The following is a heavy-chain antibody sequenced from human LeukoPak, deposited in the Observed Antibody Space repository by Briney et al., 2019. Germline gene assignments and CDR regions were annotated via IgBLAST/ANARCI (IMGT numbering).Heavy chain of an antibody. CDR2: IFSNDEN. V-gene: IGHV2-26*01. CDR1: GFSLSNARTG. Sequence: SGPTLVNPTGTLTLTCTVSGFSLSNARTGVSWIRQPPGKALEWLAHIFSNDENSYSTSLKSRLTISKDTSKSQVVLTMTSMDPVDTATYYCARIQYTSGWTFDYWGQGTLVTVSS. J-gene: IGHJ4*02. D-gene: IGHD6-19*01. CDR3: ARIQYTSGWTFDY.